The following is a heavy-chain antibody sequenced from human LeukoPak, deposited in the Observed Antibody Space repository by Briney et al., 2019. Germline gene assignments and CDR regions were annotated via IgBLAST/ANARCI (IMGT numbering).Heavy chain of an antibody. V-gene: IGHV1-2*02. J-gene: IGHJ4*02. CDR1: GYTFTSYY. Sequence: GASVKVSCKASGYTFTSYYIHWVRQAPGQGLEWMGWINPNSGDTSYAQKFQGSVTMTRDMSITTAYAELSSLKSDDTAVYYCARGNPTPFDYWGQGTLVTVSS. CDR2: INPNSGDT. CDR3: ARGNPTPFDY.